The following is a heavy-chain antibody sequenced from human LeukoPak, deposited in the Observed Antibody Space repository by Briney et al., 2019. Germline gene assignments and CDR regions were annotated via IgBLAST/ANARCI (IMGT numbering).Heavy chain of an antibody. CDR2: IYSGGST. D-gene: IGHD5-24*01. V-gene: IGHV3-66*01. J-gene: IGHJ4*02. CDR1: EFSVGSNY. Sequence: GGSLRLSCAASEFSVGSNYMTWVRQAPGKGLEWVSLIYSGGSTYYADSVKGRFTISRDNSKNTLYLQMNSLIAEDTAVYYCAKSGYNRFDYWGQGTRVTVSS. CDR3: AKSGYNRFDY.